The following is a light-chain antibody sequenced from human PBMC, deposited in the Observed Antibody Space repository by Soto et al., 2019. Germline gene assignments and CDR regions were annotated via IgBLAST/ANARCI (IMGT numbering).Light chain of an antibody. CDR3: QQLNTFPPFFT. CDR2: GAS. Sequence: DIQLTQSPSLLSASVGDRVTITCRASQGIRRYLAWYQQRPGKAPELLIYGASTLRPGGASRFSGSGSGTEFTLTISSLQPEDFATYFCQQLNTFPPFFTFGPGTKVDIK. CDR1: QGIRRY. J-gene: IGKJ3*01. V-gene: IGKV1-9*01.